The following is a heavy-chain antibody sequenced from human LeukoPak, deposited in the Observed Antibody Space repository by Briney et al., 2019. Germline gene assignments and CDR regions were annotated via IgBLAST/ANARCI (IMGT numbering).Heavy chain of an antibody. CDR2: ISGSGGST. Sequence: PGGSLRLSCAASGFTVSSNYMSWVRQAPGKGLEWVSAISGSGGSTYYADSVKGRFTISRDNSKNTLYLQMNSLRAEDTAVYYCAKDRDRPFFDYWGRGTLVTVSS. J-gene: IGHJ4*02. V-gene: IGHV3-23*01. CDR1: GFTVSSNY. CDR3: AKDRDRPFFDY.